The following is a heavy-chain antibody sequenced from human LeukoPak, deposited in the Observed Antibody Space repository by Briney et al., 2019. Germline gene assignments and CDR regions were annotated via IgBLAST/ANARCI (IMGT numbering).Heavy chain of an antibody. CDR3: TSSGTSGAGDFDY. V-gene: IGHV3-15*01. J-gene: IGHJ4*02. Sequence: GGSLRLSCAASGITFRNAWMTWVRHAPGKGLEWVVRIKSNIDGGTTDYAAPVKGRFSISRDDSKSTLYLQMNSLKTEDTAVYYCTSSGTSGAGDFDYWGQGTLVTVSS. CDR1: GITFRNAW. CDR2: IKSNIDGGTT. D-gene: IGHD1-26*01.